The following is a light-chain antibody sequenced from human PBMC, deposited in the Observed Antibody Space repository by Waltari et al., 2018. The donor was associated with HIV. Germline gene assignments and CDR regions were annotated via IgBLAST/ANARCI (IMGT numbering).Light chain of an antibody. V-gene: IGLV2-14*03. CDR1: SSDVGGYKY. J-gene: IGLJ1*01. CDR2: DVS. Sequence: QSALTQPASVSGSPGQSITISCAGTSSDVGGYKYVSWYQQHPGKAPRLMIYDVSKRPSWVSNRFSGSKSGNTASLTISGLQAEDEADYYCSSYTTSNTPYVFGTGTKVTVL. CDR3: SSYTTSNTPYV.